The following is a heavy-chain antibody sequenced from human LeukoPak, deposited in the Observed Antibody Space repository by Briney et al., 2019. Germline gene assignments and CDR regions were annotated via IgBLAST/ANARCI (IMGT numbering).Heavy chain of an antibody. CDR3: ARGQYTTALQYYFDY. D-gene: IGHD5-18*01. V-gene: IGHV1-69*05. J-gene: IGHJ4*02. CDR1: GGTFSSYA. Sequence: SVKVSCKASGGTFSSYAISWVRQAPGQGLEWMGGIIPIFGTANYAQKFQGRVTITTDESTSTAYMELSSLRSEDTVVYYCARGQYTTALQYYFDYWGQGTLVTVSS. CDR2: IIPIFGTA.